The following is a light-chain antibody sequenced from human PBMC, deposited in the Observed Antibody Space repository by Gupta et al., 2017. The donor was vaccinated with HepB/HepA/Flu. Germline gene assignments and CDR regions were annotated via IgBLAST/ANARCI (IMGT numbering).Light chain of an antibody. CDR2: DAS. CDR1: QSVSSY. V-gene: IGKV3-11*01. J-gene: IGKJ1*01. Sequence: EIVLTQPPATLSLSPGERATLSCRASQSVSSYLAWYQQKPGQAPRLLIYDASNRATGIPARFSGSGSGTDFTLTSSSLEPEDFAVYYCQQRSNWLWTFGQGTKVEIK. CDR3: QQRSNWLWT.